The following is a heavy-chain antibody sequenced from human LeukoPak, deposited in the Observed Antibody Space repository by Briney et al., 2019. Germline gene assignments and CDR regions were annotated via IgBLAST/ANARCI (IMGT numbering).Heavy chain of an antibody. CDR2: INGDGSST. J-gene: IGHJ4*02. V-gene: IGHV3-74*01. CDR3: VKDRGGCSSTSCYAYYDF. D-gene: IGHD2-2*01. Sequence: GGSLRLSCAASGFTFSSYWMHWVRQAPGKGLVWVSRINGDGSSTSYADSVKGRFTISRDNSKNTLYLQMGSLRAEDTAVYYCVKDRGGCSSTSCYAYYDFWGQGTLVTVSS. CDR1: GFTFSSYW.